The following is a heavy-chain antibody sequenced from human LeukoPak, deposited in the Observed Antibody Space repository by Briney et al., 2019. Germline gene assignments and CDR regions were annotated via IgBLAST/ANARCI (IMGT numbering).Heavy chain of an antibody. Sequence: AASVKVSCKTSGDTFTTYAIIWVRQAPGQGLEWMGGIIPMFGTPNYAQRLQGRVTITADKSTKTAYMELSSLRSEDTAVYYCARAGIPGYCTNVTCSNWLDPWGQGTMVTVSS. J-gene: IGHJ3*01. D-gene: IGHD2-8*01. CDR2: IIPMFGTP. V-gene: IGHV1-69*06. CDR1: GDTFTTYA. CDR3: ARAGIPGYCTNVTCSNWLDP.